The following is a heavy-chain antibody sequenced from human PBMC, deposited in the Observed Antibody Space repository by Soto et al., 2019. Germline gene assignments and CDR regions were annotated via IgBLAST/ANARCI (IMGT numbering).Heavy chain of an antibody. CDR1: GYTFTGYY. D-gene: IGHD2-21*01. V-gene: IGHV1-2*02. J-gene: IGHJ6*02. CDR3: AYSNEVKGCGMDV. Sequence: VKVSCKASGYTFTGYYMHWVRQTPEQGLEWMGWINPNSGGTNYAQKFQGRVTMTRDTSISTAYMELSRLRSDDTAVYYCAYSNEVKGCGMDVWGQGTTVTVSS. CDR2: INPNSGGT.